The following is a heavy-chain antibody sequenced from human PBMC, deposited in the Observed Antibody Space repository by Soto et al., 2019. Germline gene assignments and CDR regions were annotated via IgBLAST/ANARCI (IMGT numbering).Heavy chain of an antibody. CDR3: ARVLSVAGTARWWFDP. J-gene: IGHJ5*02. CDR1: GGTFSSYT. Sequence: QVQLVQSGAEVKKPGSSVKVSCKASGGTFSSYTISWVRQAPGQGLEWMGRIIPILGIANYAQKFQGRVTITADISTSTAYMELSSLRSEDTAVYCCARVLSVAGTARWWFDPWGQGTLVTV. D-gene: IGHD6-19*01. CDR2: IIPILGIA. V-gene: IGHV1-69*02.